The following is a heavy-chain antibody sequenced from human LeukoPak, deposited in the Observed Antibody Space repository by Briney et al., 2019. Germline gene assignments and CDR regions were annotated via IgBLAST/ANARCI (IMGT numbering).Heavy chain of an antibody. J-gene: IGHJ5*02. CDR2: ISGSASST. CDR3: AKGLIKSDP. CDR1: GFTFSSYA. Sequence: PGGSLRLSCAASGFTFSSYAMSWVRQAPGKGLEWVSAISGSASSTYYADSVKGRFTISRDNSKNTLYLQMNSLRADDPAVYYCAKGLIKSDPWGQGTLVTVSS. D-gene: IGHD3-10*01. V-gene: IGHV3-23*01.